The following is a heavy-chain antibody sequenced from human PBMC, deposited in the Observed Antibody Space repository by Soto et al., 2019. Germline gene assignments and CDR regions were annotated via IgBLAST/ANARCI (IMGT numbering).Heavy chain of an antibody. CDR3: ERASYNWNSASYYGMDV. CDR2: ISWDGGST. J-gene: IGHJ6*02. V-gene: IGHV3-43*01. D-gene: IGHD1-7*01. Sequence: PGGSLRLSCAASGFTFDDYTMHWVRQAPGKGLEWVSLISWDGGSTYYADSVKGRFTIARDNSKNSLYLQMNSLRTEDTALYYCERASYNWNSASYYGMDVWGQGTTVTVSS. CDR1: GFTFDDYT.